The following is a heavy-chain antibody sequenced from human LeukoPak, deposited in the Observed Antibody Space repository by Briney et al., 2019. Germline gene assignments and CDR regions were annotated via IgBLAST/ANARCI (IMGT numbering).Heavy chain of an antibody. V-gene: IGHV3-33*01. CDR2: IWYDGSNK. D-gene: IGHD3-22*01. CDR1: GFTFSSYG. CDR3: ARNFAPYYDSSGYFNY. J-gene: IGHJ4*02. Sequence: GGSLRLSCAASGFTFSSYGMHWVRQAPGKGLEWVAAIWYDGSNKYYADSVKGRFTISRDNSKNTLYLQMNSLRAEDTAVYYCARNFAPYYDSSGYFNYWGQGTLVTVSS.